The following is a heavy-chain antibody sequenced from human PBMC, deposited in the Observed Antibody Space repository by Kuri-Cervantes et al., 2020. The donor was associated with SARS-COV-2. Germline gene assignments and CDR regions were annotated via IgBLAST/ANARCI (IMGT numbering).Heavy chain of an antibody. J-gene: IGHJ5*02. CDR2: INPSGGSA. Sequence: ASVKVSCKASGYTFKYYYIHWVRQAPGQGLEWMGLINPSGGSASYAQKFQGRATMTRDTSTSTVYMELSSLRSEDTAVYYCASLVCGGDCYPPPWGQGTLVTVSS. CDR3: ASLVCGGDCYPPP. CDR1: GYTFKYYY. D-gene: IGHD2-21*02. V-gene: IGHV1-46*02.